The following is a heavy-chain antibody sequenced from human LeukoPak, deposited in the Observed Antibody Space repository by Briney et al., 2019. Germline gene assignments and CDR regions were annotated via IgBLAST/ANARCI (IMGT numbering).Heavy chain of an antibody. CDR2: IYSGGST. D-gene: IGHD4-17*01. Sequence: GGSLRLSCAASGFTFSSYGMHWVRQAPGKGLEWVSVIYSGGSTYYADSVKGRFTISRDNSKNTLYLQMNSLRAEDTAVYYCAGTTTGWFDPWGQGTLVTVSS. J-gene: IGHJ5*02. V-gene: IGHV3-NL1*01. CDR3: AGTTTGWFDP. CDR1: GFTFSSYG.